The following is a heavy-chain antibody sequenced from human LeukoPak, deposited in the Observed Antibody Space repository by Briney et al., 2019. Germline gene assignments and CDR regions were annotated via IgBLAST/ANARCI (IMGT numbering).Heavy chain of an antibody. CDR2: IYSGGST. Sequence: GGSLRLSCAASGFTFSSSAMSWVRQVPGKGLEWVSVIYSGGSTYYADSVKGRFTISRDNSKNTLYLQMNSLRAEDTAVYYCARDSYGSGSTFDYWGQGALVTVSS. CDR3: ARDSYGSGSTFDY. V-gene: IGHV3-53*01. CDR1: GFTFSSSA. D-gene: IGHD3-10*01. J-gene: IGHJ4*02.